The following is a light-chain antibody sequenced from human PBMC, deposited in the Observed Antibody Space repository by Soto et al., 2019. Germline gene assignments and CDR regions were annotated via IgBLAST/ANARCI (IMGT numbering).Light chain of an antibody. Sequence: DVVLTQSPLSLPVTLGQPASISCRSTQSLVYSDGNIYLNWIQQRPGQSPSRLIYKVSNRDSGVPDRFCGSGSGTDFTLKISRVEAEDVGVYYCMQGTNWPPITFGQGTRLEIK. V-gene: IGKV2-30*01. CDR1: QSLVYSDGNIY. CDR2: KVS. J-gene: IGKJ5*01. CDR3: MQGTNWPPIT.